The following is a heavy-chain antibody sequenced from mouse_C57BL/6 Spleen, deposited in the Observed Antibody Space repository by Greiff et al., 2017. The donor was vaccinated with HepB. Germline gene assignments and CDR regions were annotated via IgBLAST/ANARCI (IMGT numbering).Heavy chain of an antibody. CDR3: ARAITTVVATNAMDY. J-gene: IGHJ4*01. CDR2: IYPGSGNT. D-gene: IGHD1-1*01. V-gene: IGHV1-76*01. Sequence: QVHVKQSGAELVRPGASVKLSCKASGYTFTDYYINWVKQRPGQGLEWIARIYPGSGNTYYNEKFKGKATLTAEKSSSTAYMKLSILTSEDSAVYFCARAITTVVATNAMDYWGQGTAVTVSS. CDR1: GYTFTDYY.